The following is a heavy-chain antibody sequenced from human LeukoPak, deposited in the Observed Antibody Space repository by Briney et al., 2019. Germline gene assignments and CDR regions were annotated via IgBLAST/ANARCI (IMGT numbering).Heavy chain of an antibody. CDR3: ARGRRLMVYANNWFDP. Sequence: GGSLRLSCAASGFTVSSNYMSWVRQAPGKGLEWVSVIYSGGSTYYADSVKGRFTISRDNSENTLYLQMNSLRAEDTAVYYCARGRRLMVYANNWFDPWGQGTLVTVSS. CDR1: GFTVSSNY. V-gene: IGHV3-53*01. D-gene: IGHD2-8*01. J-gene: IGHJ5*02. CDR2: IYSGGST.